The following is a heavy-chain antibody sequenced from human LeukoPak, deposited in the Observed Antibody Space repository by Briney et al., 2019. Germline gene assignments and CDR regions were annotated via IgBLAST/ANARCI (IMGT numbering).Heavy chain of an antibody. J-gene: IGHJ3*02. CDR2: ISYDGSNK. D-gene: IGHD2-2*01. CDR1: GFTFSSYG. Sequence: GGSLRLSCAASGFTFSSYGMHWVRQAPGKGLEWVAVISYDGSNKYYADSVKGRFIISRDNSKNTLYLQMNSLRAEDTAVYYCAGYCSSTSCYLSDAFDIWGQGTMVTVSS. V-gene: IGHV3-30*03. CDR3: AGYCSSTSCYLSDAFDI.